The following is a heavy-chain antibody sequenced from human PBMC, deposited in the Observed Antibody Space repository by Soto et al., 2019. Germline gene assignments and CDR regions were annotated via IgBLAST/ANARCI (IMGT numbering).Heavy chain of an antibody. V-gene: IGHV3-15*07. D-gene: IGHD3-22*01. Sequence: GESLKISCVASGFTFSNAWMNWVRQAPGKGLEWVGRIKSKTDGGTTDYAAPVKGRFTISRDDSKNTLYLQMNSLKTEDTAVYYCTTDSSGYYPDAFDIWGQGTMVTVSS. J-gene: IGHJ3*02. CDR1: GFTFSNAW. CDR3: TTDSSGYYPDAFDI. CDR2: IKSKTDGGTT.